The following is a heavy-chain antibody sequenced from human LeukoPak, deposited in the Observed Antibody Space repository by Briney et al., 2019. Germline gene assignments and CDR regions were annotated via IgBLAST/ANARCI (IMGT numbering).Heavy chain of an antibody. D-gene: IGHD4-11*01. CDR3: ARPTTVTSPEDY. CDR2: IYSGGST. J-gene: IGHJ4*02. V-gene: IGHV3-66*04. CDR1: GFTVSSNY. Sequence: PGGSLRLSCAASGFTVSSNYMSWVRQAPGKGLEWVSVIYSGGSTYYADSVKGRFTISGDNSKNTLYLQMNSLRTEDTAVYYCARPTTVTSPEDYWGQGTLVTVSS.